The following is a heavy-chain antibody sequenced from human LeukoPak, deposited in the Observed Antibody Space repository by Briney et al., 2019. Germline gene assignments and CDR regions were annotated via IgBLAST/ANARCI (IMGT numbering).Heavy chain of an antibody. D-gene: IGHD5-18*01. Sequence: ESLKISRKGSGYSFTSYWIGWVPQMPGKGLEWMGIIYPGDSDTRYSPSFQGQVTISADNSISTAYLQWRSLKASDTAMYYCARPNRGYSYAGLDAFDIWGQGTMVTVSS. CDR2: IYPGDSDT. CDR1: GYSFTSYW. V-gene: IGHV5-51*01. CDR3: ARPNRGYSYAGLDAFDI. J-gene: IGHJ3*02.